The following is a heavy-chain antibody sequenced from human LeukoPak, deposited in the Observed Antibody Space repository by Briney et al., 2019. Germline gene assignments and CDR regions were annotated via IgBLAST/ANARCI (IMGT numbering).Heavy chain of an antibody. D-gene: IGHD6-19*01. V-gene: IGHV3-72*01. Sequence: PGGSLRLSCATSGFTFSDHYIDWVRQAPGKGLEWVGRTRNKANSYTTEYAASVKGRFSISRDNSKNSLYLQINSLKSEDTAVYYCVRAGSGWYDWGQGTLVTVSS. CDR2: TRNKANSYTT. J-gene: IGHJ4*02. CDR3: VRAGSGWYD. CDR1: GFTFSDHY.